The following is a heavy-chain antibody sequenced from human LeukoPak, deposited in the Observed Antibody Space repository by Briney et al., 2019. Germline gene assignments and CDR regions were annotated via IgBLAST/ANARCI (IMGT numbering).Heavy chain of an antibody. J-gene: IGHJ5*01. Sequence: SETLSLTCPGSGGSISNYYRSWIRPPAGQGLEWVGRIYYSVETNYNAAPESRVTVSGDTSKNQISRKVKSVIAADTAVFFCARGPGAPTPEAFESWGQGTLLTVPS. CDR1: GGSISNYY. CDR3: ARGPGAPTPEAFES. CDR2: IYYSVET. V-gene: IGHV4-4*07. D-gene: IGHD1-26*01.